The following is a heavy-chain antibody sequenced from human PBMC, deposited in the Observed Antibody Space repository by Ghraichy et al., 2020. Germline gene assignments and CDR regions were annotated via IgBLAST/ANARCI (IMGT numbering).Heavy chain of an antibody. V-gene: IGHV3-9*01. CDR3: AKDRVAVAGTPAYGMDV. CDR2: ISWNSGNI. CDR1: GFTFDDYA. D-gene: IGHD6-19*01. J-gene: IGHJ6*02. Sequence: SLNISCAASGFTFDDYAMHWVRQAPGKGLEWVSGISWNSGNIGYADSVKGRFTISRDNAKNSLYLQMNSLRGEDTALYYCAKDRVAVAGTPAYGMDVWGQGTTVTVSS.